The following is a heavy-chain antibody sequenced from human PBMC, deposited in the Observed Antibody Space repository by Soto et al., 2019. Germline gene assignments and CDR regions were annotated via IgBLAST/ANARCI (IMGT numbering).Heavy chain of an antibody. Sequence: SETLSLTCAVSGGSVGSGHYYWSWVRQPPGKGLQWIGYFHNSGSTTYHSSLKSRVTISIDTSKKQSSLKLTSVTAADTAVYYCARDPVDGYAFFDYWGQGILVTVSS. CDR1: GGSVGSGHYY. D-gene: IGHD5-12*01. CDR3: ARDPVDGYAFFDY. J-gene: IGHJ4*02. V-gene: IGHV4-61*01. CDR2: FHNSGST.